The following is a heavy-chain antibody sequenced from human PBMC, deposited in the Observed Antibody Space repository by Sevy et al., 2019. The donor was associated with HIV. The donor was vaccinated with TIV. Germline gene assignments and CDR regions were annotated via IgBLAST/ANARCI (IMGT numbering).Heavy chain of an antibody. CDR1: GFTFSSHA. J-gene: IGHJ4*02. CDR2: IIKSGDRT. CDR3: AKDQPGSGWAFDY. V-gene: IGHV3-23*01. Sequence: GGSLRLSCAAPGFTFSSHAMSWVRQAPGKGLEWVSAIIKSGDRTYYADSVKGRFTISRDNSKNTLYLQMNSLRAEDTAVYYCAKDQPGSGWAFDYWGQGTLVTVSS. D-gene: IGHD1-26*01.